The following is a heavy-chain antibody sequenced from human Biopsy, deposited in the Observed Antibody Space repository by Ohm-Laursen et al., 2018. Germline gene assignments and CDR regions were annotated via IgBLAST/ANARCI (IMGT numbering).Heavy chain of an antibody. CDR2: ISSDGST. J-gene: IGHJ4*02. CDR3: VRGRAY. CDR1: GFIFSSAW. V-gene: IGHV3-74*01. Sequence: SLRLSCTATGFIFSSAWMHWVRQAPGKGLVWVSCISSDGSTTYADSVKGRFTISRDNSKNALYLQMNSLRPADTAKYYCVRGRAYWGQGTLVTVSS.